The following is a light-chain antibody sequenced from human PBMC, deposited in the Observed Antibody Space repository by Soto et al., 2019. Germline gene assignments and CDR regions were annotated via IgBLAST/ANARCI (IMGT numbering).Light chain of an antibody. Sequence: QSALAQPPSASGSLGQSVTISCTGTSSDVGGFDFVSWYQQHPGKAPKLIIYEVTKWPSGVPNLFSGSTSGNTASLTVSGLQAEDEADYYCSSYAVSNIFVFGTGTKLTVL. J-gene: IGLJ1*01. CDR3: SSYAVSNIFV. V-gene: IGLV2-8*01. CDR2: EVT. CDR1: SSDVGGFDF.